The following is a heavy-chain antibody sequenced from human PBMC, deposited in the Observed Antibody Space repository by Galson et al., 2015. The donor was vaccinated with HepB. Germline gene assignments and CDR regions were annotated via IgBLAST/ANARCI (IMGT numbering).Heavy chain of an antibody. CDR1: GYTFTSCW. CDR3: AKTKQHCSSTSCPFDY. CDR2: IYPGDSDT. D-gene: IGHD2-2*01. V-gene: IGHV5-51*03. J-gene: IGHJ4*02. Sequence: QSGAEVKKPGESLKISCKASGYTFTSCWIGWVRQMPGKGLEWMGFIYPGDSDTRYSPSFQGQVTISADRSISTAYLQWSSLKASDTAMYYCAKTKQHCSSTSCPFDYWGQGTLVTVSS.